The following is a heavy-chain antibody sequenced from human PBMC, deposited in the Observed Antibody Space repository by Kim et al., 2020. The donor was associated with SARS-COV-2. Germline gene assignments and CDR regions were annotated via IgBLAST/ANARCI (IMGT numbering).Heavy chain of an antibody. J-gene: IGHJ6*02. V-gene: IGHV4-59*01. CDR3: ARESDRGYSYVNGMDV. CDR2: IYHSGST. CDR1: GGSISSYY. D-gene: IGHD5-18*01. Sequence: SETLSLTCTVSGGSISSYYWSWIRQPPGKGLEWIGYIYHSGSTNYNPSLKSRVTISVDTSKNQFSLKLSSVTAADTAVYYCARESDRGYSYVNGMDVWGQGTTVTVAS.